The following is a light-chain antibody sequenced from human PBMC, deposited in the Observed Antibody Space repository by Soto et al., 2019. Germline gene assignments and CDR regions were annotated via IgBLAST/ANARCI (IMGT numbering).Light chain of an antibody. CDR1: SSDVGGYNY. CDR2: GVS. V-gene: IGLV2-11*01. CDR3: CSYAGSYTRV. J-gene: IGLJ2*01. Sequence: QSALTQPRSVSGSPGQSVTISCTGTSSDVGGYNYVSWYQQHPGKAPKLMIYGVSKRPSGVPDRFSGSKSGNTASLTISGLQAEDEADYYCCSYAGSYTRVFGGGTKLTVL.